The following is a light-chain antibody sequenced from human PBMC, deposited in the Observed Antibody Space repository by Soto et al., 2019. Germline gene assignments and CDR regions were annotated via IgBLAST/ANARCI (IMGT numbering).Light chain of an antibody. CDR2: LGS. CDR1: QSLLHSNGYIY. J-gene: IGKJ2*01. CDR3: MQALQTPYT. V-gene: IGKV2-28*01. Sequence: DIVMTQSPLSLPVTPGEPASISCRSGQSLLHSNGYIYLDWYLQKPGQSPQLLIYLGSNRASGVPDRFSVSGSGTDFTLKISRVEAEDVGVYYCMQALQTPYTFGQGTKLEIK.